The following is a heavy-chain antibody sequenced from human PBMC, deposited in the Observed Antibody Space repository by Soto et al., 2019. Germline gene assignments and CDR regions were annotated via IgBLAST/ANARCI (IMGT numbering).Heavy chain of an antibody. D-gene: IGHD6-19*01. CDR1: GGSISSGGYY. CDR2: IYYSGST. CDR3: ASSWLATLYGMDV. Sequence: SETLSLTCTVSGGSISSGGYYWSWIRQHPGKGLEWIGYIYYSGSTYYNPSLKSRVTISVDTSKNQFSLKLSSVTAADTAVYYCASSWLATLYGMDVWGQGTTVTVSS. V-gene: IGHV4-31*03. J-gene: IGHJ6*02.